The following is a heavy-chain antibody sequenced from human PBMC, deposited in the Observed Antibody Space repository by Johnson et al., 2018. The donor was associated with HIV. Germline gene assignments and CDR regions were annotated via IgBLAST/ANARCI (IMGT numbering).Heavy chain of an antibody. V-gene: IGHV3-30*02. CDR2: IRYDGSNK. J-gene: IGHJ3*02. Sequence: QVQLVESGGGVVQPGGSLRLSCAASGFTFSSYGMHWVRQAPGKGLEWVAFIRYDGSNKYYADSVKGRFTISRDNSKNTLYLQMNSLRAEDTAVYYCARDRHSSSFDAFDIWGQGTMVTVSS. CDR3: ARDRHSSSFDAFDI. CDR1: GFTFSSYG. D-gene: IGHD6-6*01.